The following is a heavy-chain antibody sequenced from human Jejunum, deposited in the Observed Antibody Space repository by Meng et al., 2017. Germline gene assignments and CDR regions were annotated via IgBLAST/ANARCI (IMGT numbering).Heavy chain of an antibody. CDR3: ARLGITETIGGFDP. J-gene: IGHJ5*02. CDR2: IYYTGST. Sequence: QLQLQESGPGLVKPSETLSLTCIVSGDSIDTMTYYWAWIRQPPGKGLEWIGYIYYTGSTFYNPSLKSRVSISLETSKNQFSLKVTSVTAADTAFYYCARLGITETIGGFDPWGQGSLVTVSS. D-gene: IGHD1-7*01. CDR1: GDSIDTMTYY. V-gene: IGHV4-39*07.